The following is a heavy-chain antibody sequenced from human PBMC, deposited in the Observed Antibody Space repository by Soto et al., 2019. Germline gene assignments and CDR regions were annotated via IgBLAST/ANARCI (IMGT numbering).Heavy chain of an antibody. V-gene: IGHV3-30-3*01. CDR1: GFTFSSYA. CDR2: ISYDGSNK. CDR3: ARVGARGLQGDY. Sequence: PGGSLRLSCAASGFTFSSYAMHWVRQAPGKGLEWVAVISYDGSNKYYADSVKGRFTISRDNSKNTLYLQMNSLRAEDTAVYYCARVGARGLQGDYWGQGTLVTVPQ. J-gene: IGHJ4*02.